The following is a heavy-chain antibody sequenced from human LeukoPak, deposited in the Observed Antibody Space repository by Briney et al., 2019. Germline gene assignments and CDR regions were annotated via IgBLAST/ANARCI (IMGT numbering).Heavy chain of an antibody. CDR1: GVTFSSYA. CDR2: ISGSDGST. J-gene: IGHJ4*02. CDR3: AKVEVATTYDRDY. Sequence: GGSLRLSCAASGVTFSSYAMTWVRQTPGKGLEWVSAISGSDGSTYYADSVKGRFTISRDNSKNTLYLQMNSLRADDTAVYYCAKVEVATTYDRDYWGQGTLVTVSS. D-gene: IGHD5-12*01. V-gene: IGHV3-23*01.